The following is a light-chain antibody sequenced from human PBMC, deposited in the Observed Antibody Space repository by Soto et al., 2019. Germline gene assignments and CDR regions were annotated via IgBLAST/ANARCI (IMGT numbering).Light chain of an antibody. CDR1: NSNIGAGYD. J-gene: IGLJ2*01. CDR3: QSYDSSFNGLI. V-gene: IGLV1-40*01. CDR2: AYT. Sequence: QLVLTQPPSVTGAPGQRVTISCTGTNSNIGAGYDVHWYQQFPGKAPKLLISAYTNRPSGIPDRFSGSKSGTSASLAITGLQAEDEADFYCQSYDSSFNGLIFGVGTKLTV.